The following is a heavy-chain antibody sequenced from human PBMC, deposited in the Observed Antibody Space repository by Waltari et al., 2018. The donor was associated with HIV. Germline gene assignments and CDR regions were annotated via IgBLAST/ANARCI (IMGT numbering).Heavy chain of an antibody. J-gene: IGHJ4*02. CDR2: ISPHNGDP. CDR1: VYTFTDFG. D-gene: IGHD3-16*01. V-gene: IGHV1-18*01. CDR3: GRDMISRKNNVNLAY. Sequence: QVTLLQSGAEVKKPGASVKVSCKASVYTFTDFGISWVRQAPGQVRGWLGWISPHNGDPSSGQKFHDRDTMTSHTASGTAYMEVGSLRSYDTAVYYCGRDMISRKNNVNLAYWGQGTLVTVSS.